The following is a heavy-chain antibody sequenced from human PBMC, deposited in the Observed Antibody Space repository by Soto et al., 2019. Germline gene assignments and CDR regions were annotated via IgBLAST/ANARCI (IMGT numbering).Heavy chain of an antibody. CDR1: GLIFSNYR. V-gene: IGHV3-74*01. D-gene: IGHD5-18*01. CDR2: ISTDGSIT. J-gene: IGHJ6*03. CDR3: ASCGYSYGALMDV. Sequence: GGSLRLSCAASGLIFSNYRMHWVRQAPGKGLVWVSCISTDGSITNYADSVKGRFTVSRDNAKNTLYLQMNSLRAEDTAVYYCASCGYSYGALMDVWGKGTTVTVSS.